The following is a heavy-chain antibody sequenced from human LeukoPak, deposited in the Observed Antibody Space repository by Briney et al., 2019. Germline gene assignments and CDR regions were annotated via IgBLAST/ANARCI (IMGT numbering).Heavy chain of an antibody. Sequence: PSETLTLTCTMSGASISRYYGSWIRQSPGKGLDWIGNFFYSGGTNYNPSLRSRVTISLDTCKSQFSLNLSSVTAADTAVYFCASSEYDVLTGHFNSHFEYWGQGGGVGVSS. CDR1: GASISRYY. J-gene: IGHJ4*01. CDR2: FFYSGGT. CDR3: ASSEYDVLTGHFNSHFEY. V-gene: IGHV4-59*01. D-gene: IGHD3-9*01.